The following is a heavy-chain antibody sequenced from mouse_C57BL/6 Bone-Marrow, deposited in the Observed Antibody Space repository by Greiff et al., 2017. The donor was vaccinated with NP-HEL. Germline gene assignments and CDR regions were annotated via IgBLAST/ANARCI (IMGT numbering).Heavy chain of an antibody. Sequence: EVQLVESGGGLVKPGGSLKLSCAASGFTFSDYGMHWVRQAPEKGLEWVAYISRGSSTIYYADTVKGRFTISRDNAKNTLFLQMTSLRSEDTAMYYCARASYYYGTLAYWGQGALVTVSA. V-gene: IGHV5-17*01. CDR2: ISRGSSTI. CDR3: ARASYYYGTLAY. J-gene: IGHJ3*01. CDR1: GFTFSDYG. D-gene: IGHD1-1*01.